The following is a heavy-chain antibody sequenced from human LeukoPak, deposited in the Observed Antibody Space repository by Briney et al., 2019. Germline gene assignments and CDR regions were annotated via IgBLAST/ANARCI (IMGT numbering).Heavy chain of an antibody. CDR2: ISSSGSTI. V-gene: IGHV3-48*04. D-gene: IGHD2-21*02. Sequence: GGSLRLSCVASGFTFNDYSMHWVRQAPGKGLEWVSYISSSGSTIYYADSVKGRFTISRDNAKNSLYLQMNSLRAEDTAVYYCARFPTVVTRPFDIWGQGTMVTVSS. J-gene: IGHJ3*02. CDR3: ARFPTVVTRPFDI. CDR1: GFTFNDYS.